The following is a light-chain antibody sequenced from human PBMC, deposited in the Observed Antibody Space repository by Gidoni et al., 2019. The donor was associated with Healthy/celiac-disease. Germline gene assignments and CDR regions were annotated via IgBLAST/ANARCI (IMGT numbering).Light chain of an antibody. CDR3: QQRSNWPPLT. V-gene: IGKV3-11*01. CDR2: DAS. J-gene: IGKJ4*01. CDR1: QSVSSY. Sequence: EIVLTPSPPALSCSPGERATLSCRASQSVSSYLAWYQQKPGQAPRLLIYDASNRATGIPARFSGSGSGTDFTLTISSLEPEDFAVYYCQQRSNWPPLTFGGGTKVEIK.